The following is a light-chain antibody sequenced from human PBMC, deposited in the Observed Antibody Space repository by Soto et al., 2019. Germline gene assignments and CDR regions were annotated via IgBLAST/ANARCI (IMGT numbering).Light chain of an antibody. J-gene: IGKJ4*01. CDR2: AAS. V-gene: IGKV3-15*01. CDR3: QQYNNWPPLT. Sequence: EVVVTQSPATLSVSLGGRATLSCRASQSVRTNLAWYQQKPCQAPRLLIYAASPRATGIPARFSGSGSGTEFTLTITSLQSEDFAVYYCQQYNNWPPLTFGGGTKVEIK. CDR1: QSVRTN.